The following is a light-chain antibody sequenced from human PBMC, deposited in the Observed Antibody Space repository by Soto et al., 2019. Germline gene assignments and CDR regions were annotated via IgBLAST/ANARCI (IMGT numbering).Light chain of an antibody. J-gene: IGLJ1*01. CDR2: DVT. CDR3: CSYAGSYTYV. CDR1: SADVGGYNS. Sequence: SALTQPRSVSGSPGQSVTISCTGTSADVGGYNSVSWYQQHPGKAPKLMIYDVTKRPSGVPDRFSASKSGNTASLTISGLQAEDEADYYCCSYAGSYTYVFGTGTKVTVL. V-gene: IGLV2-11*01.